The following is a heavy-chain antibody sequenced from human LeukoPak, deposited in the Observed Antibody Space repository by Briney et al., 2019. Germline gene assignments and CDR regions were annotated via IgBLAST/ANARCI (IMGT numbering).Heavy chain of an antibody. J-gene: IGHJ5*02. Sequence: SETLSLTCTVSGGSFSSYYWSWIRQPPGKGLEWIGYIYYSGSTKYNPSLKSRVTISVDTSKNQFSLKLSSVTAADTAVYYCARDPGYYGSSGYRNWFDPWGQGTLVTVSS. D-gene: IGHD3-22*01. V-gene: IGHV4-59*01. CDR1: GGSFSSYY. CDR3: ARDPGYYGSSGYRNWFDP. CDR2: IYYSGST.